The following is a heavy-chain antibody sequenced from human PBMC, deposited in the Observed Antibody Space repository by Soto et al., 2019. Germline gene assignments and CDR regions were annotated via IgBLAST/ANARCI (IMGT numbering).Heavy chain of an antibody. Sequence: QAHLVQSGAEVREPGASVKVSCKASGYTFTNYYMHWVRQAPGQGLEWMGIINPGGGSTTYAQKLRGRVTMTRETSTSAVYMELSSLRSEDTAVYYCARDGGSSHYTSGPGGYWGQGTLVTVSS. J-gene: IGHJ4*02. CDR3: ARDGGSSHYTSGPGGY. V-gene: IGHV1-46*01. D-gene: IGHD6-25*01. CDR2: INPGGGST. CDR1: GYTFTNYY.